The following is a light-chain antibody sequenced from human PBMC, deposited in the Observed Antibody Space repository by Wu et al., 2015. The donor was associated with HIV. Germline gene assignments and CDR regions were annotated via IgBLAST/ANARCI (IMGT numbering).Light chain of an antibody. CDR3: QQYASSPLT. CDR1: QTLNKFQ. J-gene: IGKJ4*01. CDR2: LAS. Sequence: EIVLTQSPGTLSLSPGERATLSCRASQTLNKFQLAWYQQKPGQAPRLLIFLASNRATGVPDRLSGSGSGTDFTLTISGLEPEDFAVYYCQQYASSPLTFGGGTRVEIK. V-gene: IGKV3-20*01.